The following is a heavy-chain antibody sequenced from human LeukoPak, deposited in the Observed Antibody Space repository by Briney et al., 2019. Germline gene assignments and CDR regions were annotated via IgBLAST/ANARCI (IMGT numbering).Heavy chain of an antibody. CDR3: ARRRYYDGSGYLE. Sequence: SETLSLTCSVSGDSVSRSDSYWDWIRQPPGKGLEWIGTIYYSGRTYYSPSLKSRVTMSADPSSNQFSLNLRSVTAADTAVYYCARRRYYDGSGYLEWGQGTLLSVSS. CDR1: GDSVSRSDSY. CDR2: IYYSGRT. D-gene: IGHD3-22*01. V-gene: IGHV4-39*01. J-gene: IGHJ1*01.